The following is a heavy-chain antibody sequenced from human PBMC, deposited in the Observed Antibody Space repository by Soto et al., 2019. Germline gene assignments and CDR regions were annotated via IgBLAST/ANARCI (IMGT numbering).Heavy chain of an antibody. CDR2: DNPNSGGT. J-gene: IGHJ3*02. Sequence: ASVKVSCKASGYTFTGYYMHWLLQAPGQGLEWMGWDNPNSGGTNYAQKFQGWVTMTRDTSISTAYMELSRLRSDDTAVYYCARGQQTRRITIFGVVISGSFDIWGQGTMVTVSS. CDR1: GYTFTGYY. CDR3: ARGQQTRRITIFGVVISGSFDI. D-gene: IGHD3-3*01. V-gene: IGHV1-2*04.